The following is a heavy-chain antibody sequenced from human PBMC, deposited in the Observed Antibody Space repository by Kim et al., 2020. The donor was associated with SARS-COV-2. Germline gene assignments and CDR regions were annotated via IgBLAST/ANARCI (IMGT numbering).Heavy chain of an antibody. CDR2: IIPIFGTA. Sequence: SVKVSCKASGGTFSSYAISWVRQAPGQGLVWMGGIIPIFGTANYAQKFQGRVTITADESTSTAYMELSSLRSEDTAVYYCAREGGYYGSGSAFDYWGQGTLVTVSS. V-gene: IGHV1-69*13. CDR1: GGTFSSYA. J-gene: IGHJ4*02. D-gene: IGHD3-10*01. CDR3: AREGGYYGSGSAFDY.